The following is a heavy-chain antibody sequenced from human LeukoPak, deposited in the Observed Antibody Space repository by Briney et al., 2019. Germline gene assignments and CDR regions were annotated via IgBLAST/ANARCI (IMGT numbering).Heavy chain of an antibody. CDR2: IYYSGST. J-gene: IGHJ2*01. CDR1: GGSISSSSYY. V-gene: IGHV4-39*01. Sequence: PSETLSLTCTVSGGSISSSSYYWGWIRQPPGKGLEWIGSIYYSGSTYYNPSLKSRVTISVDTSKNQFYLKLSSVTAADTAVYYCASPLSLYCSSTSCPHWYFDLWGRGTLVTVSS. CDR3: ASPLSLYCSSTSCPHWYFDL. D-gene: IGHD2-2*01.